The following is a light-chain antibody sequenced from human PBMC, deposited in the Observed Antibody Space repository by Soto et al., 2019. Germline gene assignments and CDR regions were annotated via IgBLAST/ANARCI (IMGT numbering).Light chain of an antibody. Sequence: DIQMTQSASTMSASVRDRVTITCRASQGISNHLVWFQQRPGKVPKRLIYDASSLQTGVPSRFSGSGSGTDCTLTISSLQPEDFATYYCLQHTNFPLTLGQGTRLEI. CDR2: DAS. J-gene: IGKJ5*01. CDR3: LQHTNFPLT. CDR1: QGISNH. V-gene: IGKV1-17*03.